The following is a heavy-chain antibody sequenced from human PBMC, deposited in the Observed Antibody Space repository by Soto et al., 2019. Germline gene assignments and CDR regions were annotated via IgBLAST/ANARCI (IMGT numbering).Heavy chain of an antibody. CDR3: AKNFPGGGSAFDI. D-gene: IGHD3-10*01. CDR2: ISGSGGST. CDR1: GFTFSSYA. Sequence: EVQLLESGGGLVQPGGSLRLSCAASGFTFSSYAMSWVRQAPGKGLEWVSAISGSGGSTYYTDSVKGRFTISRDNSKNTLYLKMNSLRAEDTAVYYCAKNFPGGGSAFDIWGQGTMVTVSS. J-gene: IGHJ3*02. V-gene: IGHV3-23*01.